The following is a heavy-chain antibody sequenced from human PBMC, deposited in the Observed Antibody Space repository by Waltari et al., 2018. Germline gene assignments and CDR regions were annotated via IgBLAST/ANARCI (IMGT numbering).Heavy chain of an antibody. CDR1: GYTFIAYY. D-gene: IGHD3-16*01. J-gene: IGHJ4*02. Sequence: QVQLVQSGAEVKKPGASVRVSCKTSGYTFIAYYIHWVRQAPGQGLEWMGRVIPKSGGTSYPQKFKDRVTMTRDTSISTAYMELSRLTFDDTAVYFCARWPALSADPYYFDYWGQGTLVTVSS. CDR2: VIPKSGGT. V-gene: IGHV1-2*06. CDR3: ARWPALSADPYYFDY.